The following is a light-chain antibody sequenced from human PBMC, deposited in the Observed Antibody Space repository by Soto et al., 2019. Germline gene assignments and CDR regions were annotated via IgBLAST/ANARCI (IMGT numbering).Light chain of an antibody. CDR3: QTWGTGFRV. Sequence: QSVLTQSPSASASLGASVKLTCTLSSGHSTYAIAWHQQQPEKGPRFLMNLDSAGRHSKGDEIPDRFSGSSSGAERYLTISSLQSEDEADYYGQTWGTGFRVFGGGTKLTVL. J-gene: IGLJ3*02. V-gene: IGLV4-69*01. CDR1: SGHSTYA. CDR2: LDSAGRH.